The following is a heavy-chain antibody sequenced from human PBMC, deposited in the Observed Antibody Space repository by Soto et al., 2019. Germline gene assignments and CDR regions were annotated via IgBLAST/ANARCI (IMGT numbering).Heavy chain of an antibody. Sequence: EVQLVESGGGLVQPGGSLRLSCAASGFTFSSYEMNWVRQAPGKGLEWVSYISSSGSTIYYADSVKGRFTISRDNAKNSLYLQMNSLRAEDTAVYYCARESYSSGWGYFDYWGQGTLVTVSS. CDR2: ISSSGSTI. J-gene: IGHJ4*02. CDR3: ARESYSSGWGYFDY. D-gene: IGHD6-19*01. V-gene: IGHV3-48*03. CDR1: GFTFSSYE.